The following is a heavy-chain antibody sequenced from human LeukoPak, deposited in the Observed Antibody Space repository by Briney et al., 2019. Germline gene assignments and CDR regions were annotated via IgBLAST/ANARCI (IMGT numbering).Heavy chain of an antibody. D-gene: IGHD2-15*01. CDR1: GFTFSDYD. J-gene: IGHJ4*02. V-gene: IGHV3-13*01. Sequence: GGSLRLSCAAPGFTFSDYDMHWVRQATGKGLEWVSAIGTAGDTYYTGSVKGRFTISRDNAKNSLYLQMNSLRAEDTAVYYCASTPGGGYCSGGSCPTDYWGQGTLVTVSS. CDR2: IGTAGDT. CDR3: ASTPGGGYCSGGSCPTDY.